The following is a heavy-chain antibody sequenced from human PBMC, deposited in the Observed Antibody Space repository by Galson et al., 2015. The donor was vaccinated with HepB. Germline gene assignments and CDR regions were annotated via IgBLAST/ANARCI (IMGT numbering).Heavy chain of an antibody. CDR3: ARVSRDIAAAVDYWYFDL. CDR1: GFTFSSYS. J-gene: IGHJ2*01. D-gene: IGHD6-13*01. V-gene: IGHV3-48*02. CDR2: ITSSSSTV. Sequence: SLRLSCAASGFTFSSYSMSWVRQAPGKGLEWVSYITSSSSTVYYAESVKGRFTTSRDNAKNSLYLQMNSLRDEDTAVYYCARVSRDIAAAVDYWYFDLWGRGTLVTVSS.